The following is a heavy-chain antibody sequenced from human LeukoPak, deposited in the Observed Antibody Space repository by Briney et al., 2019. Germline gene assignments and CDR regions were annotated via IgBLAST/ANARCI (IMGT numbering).Heavy chain of an antibody. J-gene: IGHJ5*02. D-gene: IGHD3-9*01. V-gene: IGHV4-59*01. Sequence: SETLSLTCTVSGGSISSYYWSWIRQPPGKGLEWIGYIYYSGSTNYNPSLKSRVTISVDTSKNQFSLKLSSVTAADTAVYYCAGGPTPRFDILTGLRFDPWGQGTLVTVSS. CDR1: GGSISSYY. CDR3: AGGPTPRFDILTGLRFDP. CDR2: IYYSGST.